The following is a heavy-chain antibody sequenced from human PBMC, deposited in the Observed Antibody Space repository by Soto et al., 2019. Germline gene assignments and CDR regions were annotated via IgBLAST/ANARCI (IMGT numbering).Heavy chain of an antibody. V-gene: IGHV4-59*01. Sequence: SETLSLTCTVSGGSISTYWWSWIRQPPRKGLEWIGYIYYSGSTNYNPSLKSRVTISVDTSKNQFSLKLTSVTAADTAVYYCARSRGSTRSFDYWGQGTLVTVSS. CDR2: IYYSGST. D-gene: IGHD2-15*01. CDR1: GGSISTYW. J-gene: IGHJ4*02. CDR3: ARSRGSTRSFDY.